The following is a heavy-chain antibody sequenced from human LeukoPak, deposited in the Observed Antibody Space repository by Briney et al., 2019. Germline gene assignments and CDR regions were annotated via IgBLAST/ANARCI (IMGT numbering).Heavy chain of an antibody. D-gene: IGHD1-26*01. CDR2: ISGTGGTT. J-gene: IGHJ4*01. V-gene: IGHV3-23*01. CDR1: GFTFSSNA. Sequence: GGSLRLSCAAPGFTFSSNAMCWARQAPGKGLEWVSLISGTGGTTYYADSVKGRLTISRDNSKNTLYLQMNSLRVEDTAVYYCAKDAHSGSYFDYWGQGILVTVSS. CDR3: AKDAHSGSYFDY.